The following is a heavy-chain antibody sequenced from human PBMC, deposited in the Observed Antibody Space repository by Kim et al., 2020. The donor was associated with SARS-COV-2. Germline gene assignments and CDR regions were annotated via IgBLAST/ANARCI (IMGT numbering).Heavy chain of an antibody. J-gene: IGHJ4*02. Sequence: GGSLRLSCAASGFTFTSYWMHWVRQAPGKGLMWVSHINGDGTTTNYADSVKGRFTISRDNAKNTLYLQMNSLRAGDTAVYYCTNGGRMDCSGIMCYPGDHWGPGTLVTVSS. CDR1: GFTFTSYW. V-gene: IGHV3-74*01. CDR3: TNGGRMDCSGIMCYPGDH. CDR2: INGDGTTT. D-gene: IGHD2-15*01.